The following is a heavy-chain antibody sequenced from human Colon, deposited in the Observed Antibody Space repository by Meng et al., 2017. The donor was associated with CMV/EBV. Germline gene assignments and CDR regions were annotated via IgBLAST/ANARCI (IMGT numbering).Heavy chain of an antibody. J-gene: IGHJ4*02. CDR3: ARSEWGARKYFDN. CDR2: ITPFLRVA. D-gene: IGHD3-3*01. V-gene: IGHV1-69*10. CDR1: GDTFNNYA. Sequence: SCKASGDTFNNYAITWLRQAPRQRLEWMGGITPFLRVANYAQKFQGRVTITADKSTTTVYMELSSLASEDTAVYYCARSEWGARKYFDNWGQGTLVTV.